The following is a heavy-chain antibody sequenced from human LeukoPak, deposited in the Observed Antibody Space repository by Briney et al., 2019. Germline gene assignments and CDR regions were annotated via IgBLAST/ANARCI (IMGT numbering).Heavy chain of an antibody. CDR2: IYTSGST. D-gene: IGHD2-15*01. CDR1: GGSISSYY. CDR3: ARGVVVVAATPPNNWFDP. V-gene: IGHV4-4*07. Sequence: SETLSLTCTVSGGSISSYYWSWIRQPAGKGLEWIGRIYTSGSTNYNPPLKSRVTMSVDTSKNQFSLKLSSVTAADTAVYYCARGVVVVAATPPNNWFDPWGQGTLVTVSS. J-gene: IGHJ5*02.